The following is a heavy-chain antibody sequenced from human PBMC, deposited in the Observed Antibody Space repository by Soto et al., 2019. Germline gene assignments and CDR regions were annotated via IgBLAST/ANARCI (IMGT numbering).Heavy chain of an antibody. V-gene: IGHV3-30-3*01. D-gene: IGHD5-18*01. J-gene: IGHJ4*02. CDR1: GFTFSSYA. CDR2: ISYDGSNK. CDR3: ARDPYDIQLFYYFDS. Sequence: PGGSLRLSCAASGFTFSSYAMHWVRQAPGKGLEWVAVISYDGSNKYYADSVKGRFTIARDNAKNSLYLQMNSLRVEDTAVYYCARDPYDIQLFYYFDSWGQGTLVTVSS.